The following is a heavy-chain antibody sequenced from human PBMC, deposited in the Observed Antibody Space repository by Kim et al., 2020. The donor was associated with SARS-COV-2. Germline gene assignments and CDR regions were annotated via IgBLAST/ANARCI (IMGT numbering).Heavy chain of an antibody. D-gene: IGHD4-17*01. CDR1: GGTFSSYT. Sequence: SVKVSCKASGGTFSSYTISWVRQAPGQGLEWMGRIIPILGIANYAQKFQGRVTITADKSTSTAYMELSSLRSEDTAVYYCARHSHYGDYVPAVYYYYGMDVWGQGTTVTVSS. CDR3: ARHSHYGDYVPAVYYYYGMDV. J-gene: IGHJ6*02. CDR2: IIPILGIA. V-gene: IGHV1-69*02.